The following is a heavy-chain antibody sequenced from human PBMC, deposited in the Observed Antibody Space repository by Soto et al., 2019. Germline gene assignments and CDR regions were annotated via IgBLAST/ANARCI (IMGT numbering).Heavy chain of an antibody. CDR1: GFPFSNKA. D-gene: IGHD3-10*01. Sequence: EVQLLESGGGLLQPGGSWRPSCAPSGFPFSNKALNGAGKAPGRGLEWISVISGSGGSTYYADSVKGRFTISRDNSKNTLYLQMNSLRAEDTAVYYCAKRASGSYFDYWSQGTLVTVSS. V-gene: IGHV3-23*01. CDR2: ISGSGGST. J-gene: IGHJ4*02. CDR3: AKRASGSYFDY.